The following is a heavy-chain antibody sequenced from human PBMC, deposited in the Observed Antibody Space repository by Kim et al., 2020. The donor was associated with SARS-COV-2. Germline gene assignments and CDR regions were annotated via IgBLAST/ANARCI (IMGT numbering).Heavy chain of an antibody. Sequence: ASVKVSCKVSGYTLTELSMHWVRQAPGKGLEWMGGFDPEDGETIYAQKFQGRVTMTEDTSTDTAYMELSSLRSEDTAMYYCATDLKTYYYGSGGWKGWGQGTLVTVSS. CDR1: GYTLTELS. J-gene: IGHJ4*02. CDR2: FDPEDGET. CDR3: ATDLKTYYYGSGGWKG. V-gene: IGHV1-24*01. D-gene: IGHD3-10*01.